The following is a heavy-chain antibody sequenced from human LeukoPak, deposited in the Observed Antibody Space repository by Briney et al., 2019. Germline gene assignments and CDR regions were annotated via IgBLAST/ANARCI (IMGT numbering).Heavy chain of an antibody. Sequence: GASVKVSCKASGGTFSSYAISWVRQAPGQGLEWMGWISAYNGNTNYAQKLQGRVTMTTDTSTSTAYMELRSLRSDDTAVYYCAGAYSGSPYDAFDIWGQGTMVTVSS. CDR1: GGTFSSYA. D-gene: IGHD1-26*01. V-gene: IGHV1-18*01. J-gene: IGHJ3*02. CDR2: ISAYNGNT. CDR3: AGAYSGSPYDAFDI.